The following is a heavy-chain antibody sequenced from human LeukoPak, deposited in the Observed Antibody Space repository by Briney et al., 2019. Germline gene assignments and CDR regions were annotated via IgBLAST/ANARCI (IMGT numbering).Heavy chain of an antibody. CDR1: GGSFSGYY. Sequence: PSETLSLTCAVYGGSFSGYYWSWIRQPPGKGLEWIGEINHSGSTNYNPSLKSRVTISVDTSKNQFSLKLSSVTAADTAVYYCAIRDNGDSAFDIWGQGTMVTVSS. CDR2: INHSGST. J-gene: IGHJ3*02. V-gene: IGHV4-34*01. D-gene: IGHD4-17*01. CDR3: AIRDNGDSAFDI.